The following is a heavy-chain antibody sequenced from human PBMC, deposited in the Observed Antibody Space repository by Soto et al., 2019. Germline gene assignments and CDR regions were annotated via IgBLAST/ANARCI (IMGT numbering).Heavy chain of an antibody. Sequence: SVKVSCKASGGTFSSYAISWVRQAPGQGLEWMGGIIPIFGTANYAQKFQGRVTITADESTSTAYIELSSLRSEDTAVYYCARGEAYSYGYAYYYYGMDVWGQGTTVTAP. J-gene: IGHJ6*02. CDR3: ARGEAYSYGYAYYYYGMDV. D-gene: IGHD5-18*01. V-gene: IGHV1-69*13. CDR1: GGTFSSYA. CDR2: IIPIFGTA.